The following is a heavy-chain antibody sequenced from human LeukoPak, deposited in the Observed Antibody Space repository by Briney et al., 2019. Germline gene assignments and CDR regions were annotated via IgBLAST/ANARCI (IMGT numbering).Heavy chain of an antibody. Sequence: GSLRLSCAASGFTFSDCYMSWIRQAPGKGLEWVSYISSSGSTIYYADSVKGRFTISRDNAKNSLYLQMNSLRAEDTAVYYCARDGWDYYDSSGSFRMYYFDYWGQGTLVTVSS. V-gene: IGHV3-11*01. D-gene: IGHD3-22*01. CDR3: ARDGWDYYDSSGSFRMYYFDY. J-gene: IGHJ4*02. CDR2: ISSSGSTI. CDR1: GFTFSDCY.